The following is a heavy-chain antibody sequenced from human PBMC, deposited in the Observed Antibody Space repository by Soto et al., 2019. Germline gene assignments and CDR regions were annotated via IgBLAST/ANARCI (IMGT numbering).Heavy chain of an antibody. V-gene: IGHV4-39*07. CDR3: ASQNLDVPAYFDY. D-gene: IGHD1-1*01. J-gene: IGHJ4*02. CDR2: VSFTGTT. CDR1: GGSINNNYYY. Sequence: QLQLQESDPGLVKPSETLSLTCSVSGGSINNNYYYWGWVRQPPVKGLEWFGSVSFTGTTYYSPSLKSRVTTSIATSRNQPSLKLTSVTAADTAVYYCASQNLDVPAYFDYWGQGTLVTVSS.